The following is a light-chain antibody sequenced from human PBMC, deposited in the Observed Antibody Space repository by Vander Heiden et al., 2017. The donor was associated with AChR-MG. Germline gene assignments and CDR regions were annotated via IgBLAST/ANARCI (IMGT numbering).Light chain of an antibody. V-gene: IGKV1-39*01. CDR1: QSVTNS. Sequence: DIQMTQSPSSLSASVGDRVTITCRASQSVTNSLNWYQQKPGKAPNLLIYTASSLQSGVPSRFSGSGSGTHFTLTISSLQPEDFATYYCQQSDSTSWTFGQGTKLEIK. CDR2: TAS. J-gene: IGKJ2*02. CDR3: QQSDSTSWT.